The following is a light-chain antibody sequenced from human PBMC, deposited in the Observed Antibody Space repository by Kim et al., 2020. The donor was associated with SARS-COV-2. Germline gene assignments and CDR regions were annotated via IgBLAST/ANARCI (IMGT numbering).Light chain of an antibody. CDR1: QSVSGN. CDR3: QRGLT. J-gene: IGKJ4*01. CDR2: GVS. Sequence: PTLSMSPGERATLSCRASQSVSGNLAWYQQKPGQAPRLLIYGVSTRATGIPARFSGSGSGTEFTLTISSLQSEDFAVYYCQRGLTFGGGTKVDIK. V-gene: IGKV3-15*01.